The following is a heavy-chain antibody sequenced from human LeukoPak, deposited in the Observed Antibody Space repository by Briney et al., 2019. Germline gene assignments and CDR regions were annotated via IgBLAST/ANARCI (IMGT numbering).Heavy chain of an antibody. CDR2: ISWNSGSI. CDR1: GFTFSSYG. J-gene: IGHJ4*02. CDR3: AKDSYGSGSYFYYFDY. Sequence: GGSLRLSCAASGFTFSSYGMSWVRQAPGKGLEWVSGISWNSGSIGYADSVKGRFTISRDNAKNSLYLQMNSLRAEDTALYYCAKDSYGSGSYFYYFDYWGQGTLVTVSS. V-gene: IGHV3-9*01. D-gene: IGHD3-10*01.